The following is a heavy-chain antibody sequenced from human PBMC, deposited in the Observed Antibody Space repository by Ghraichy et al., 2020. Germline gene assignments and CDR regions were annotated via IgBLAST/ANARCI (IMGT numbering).Heavy chain of an antibody. CDR3: AKDPYSYGYSYYYYMDV. J-gene: IGHJ6*03. Sequence: GGSLRLSCAASGFTFSSYGMHWVRQAPGKGLEWVAVISYDGSNKYYADSVKGRFTISRDNSKNTLYLQMNSLRAEDTAVYYCAKDPYSYGYSYYYYMDVWGKGTTVTVSS. CDR2: ISYDGSNK. D-gene: IGHD5-18*01. V-gene: IGHV3-30*18. CDR1: GFTFSSYG.